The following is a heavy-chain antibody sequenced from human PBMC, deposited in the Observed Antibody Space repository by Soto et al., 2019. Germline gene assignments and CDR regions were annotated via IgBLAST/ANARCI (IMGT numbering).Heavy chain of an antibody. CDR1: GFTFDDYA. CDR2: ISWNSGSI. CDR3: AKAGITMIVVAVGYFDL. V-gene: IGHV3-9*01. Sequence: EVQLVESGGGLVQPGRSLRLSCAASGFTFDDYAMHWVRQAPGKGLEWVSGISWNSGSIGYADSVKGRFTISRDNAKNSLYLQMNSLRAEDTALYYCAKAGITMIVVAVGYFDLWGRGTLVTVSS. D-gene: IGHD3-22*01. J-gene: IGHJ2*01.